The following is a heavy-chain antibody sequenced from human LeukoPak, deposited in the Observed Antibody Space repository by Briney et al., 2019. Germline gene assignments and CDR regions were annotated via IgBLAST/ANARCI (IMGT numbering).Heavy chain of an antibody. V-gene: IGHV3-9*01. CDR3: AKDTYYDSSAATNYFDY. J-gene: IGHJ4*02. D-gene: IGHD3-22*01. Sequence: PGGSLRLSCAASGFTFDDYAMHWVQQAPGKGLEWVSGISWNSGSIGYADSVKGRFTISRDNAKNSLYLQMNSLRAEGTALYYCAKDTYYDSSAATNYFDYWGQGTLVTVSS. CDR1: GFTFDDYA. CDR2: ISWNSGSI.